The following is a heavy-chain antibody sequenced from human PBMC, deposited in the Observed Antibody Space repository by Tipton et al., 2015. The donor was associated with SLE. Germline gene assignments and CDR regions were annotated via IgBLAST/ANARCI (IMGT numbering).Heavy chain of an antibody. Sequence: SLRLSCAASGFTFSSYGMHWVRQAPGKGLEWVAVIWYDGSNKYYADSVKGRFTISRDNSKNTLYLQMNSLRAEDTAVYYCASSSGWYGVDYWGQGTLVTVSS. CDR1: GFTFSSYG. CDR3: ASSSGWYGVDY. CDR2: IWYDGSNK. D-gene: IGHD6-19*01. V-gene: IGHV3-33*01. J-gene: IGHJ4*02.